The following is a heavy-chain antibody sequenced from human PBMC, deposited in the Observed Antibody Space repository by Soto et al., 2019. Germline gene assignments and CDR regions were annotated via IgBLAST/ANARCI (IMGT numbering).Heavy chain of an antibody. CDR1: GYTFTSYG. V-gene: IGHV1-18*04. CDR2: ISAYNGNT. Sequence: ASVKVSCKASGYTFTSYGISWVRQAPGQGLEWMGWISAYNGNTNYAQELQGRVTMTTDTSTSTAYMELRSLRSDDTAVYYCARDSSEYYGSGSYLGYWGQGTLVTVSS. D-gene: IGHD3-10*01. CDR3: ARDSSEYYGSGSYLGY. J-gene: IGHJ4*02.